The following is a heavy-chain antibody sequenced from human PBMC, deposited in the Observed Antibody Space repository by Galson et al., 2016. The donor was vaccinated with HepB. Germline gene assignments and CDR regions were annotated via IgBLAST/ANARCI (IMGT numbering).Heavy chain of an antibody. CDR1: GGSSSGYY. CDR2: INHTGTT. CDR3: ARASVVPGASILFDS. V-gene: IGHV4-34*01. Sequence: SETLSLTCDVYGGSSSGYYWTWIRQPPGKGLEWIGEINHTGTTNNNPSLINRFTMSIDNSRNHFSLNLNSETAADPAVYYGARASVVPGASILFDSWGQGILVTVSS. J-gene: IGHJ5*01. D-gene: IGHD2-2*01.